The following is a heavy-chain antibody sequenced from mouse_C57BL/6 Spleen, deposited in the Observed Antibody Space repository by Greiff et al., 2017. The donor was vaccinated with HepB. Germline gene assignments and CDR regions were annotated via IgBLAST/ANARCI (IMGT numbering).Heavy chain of an antibody. J-gene: IGHJ2*01. D-gene: IGHD2-4*01. CDR2: INPNNGGT. CDR1: GYTFTDYY. V-gene: IGHV1-26*01. CDR3: ARNYDYDGSHFDY. Sequence: EVQLQQSGPELVKPGASVKISCKASGYTFTDYYMNWVKQSHGKSLEWIGDINPNNGGTSYNQKFKGKATLTVDKSSSTAYMELRSLTSEDSAVYYCARNYDYDGSHFDYWGQGTTLTVSS.